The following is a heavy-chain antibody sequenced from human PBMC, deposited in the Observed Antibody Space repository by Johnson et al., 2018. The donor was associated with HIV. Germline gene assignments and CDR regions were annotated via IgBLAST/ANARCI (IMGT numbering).Heavy chain of an antibody. CDR2: ISYDGSNK. J-gene: IGHJ3*01. V-gene: IGHV3-30-3*01. CDR3: APAGPDAFDL. Sequence: QVQLVESGGGVVQPGRSLRLSCAASGFTFSSYAMHWVRQAPGKGLEWVAVISYDGSNKYYADSVKGRFTISRDNSKNTLYLQMNSLRAEDTAVYYCAPAGPDAFDLWGQGTMVSVSS. D-gene: IGHD6-13*01. CDR1: GFTFSSYA.